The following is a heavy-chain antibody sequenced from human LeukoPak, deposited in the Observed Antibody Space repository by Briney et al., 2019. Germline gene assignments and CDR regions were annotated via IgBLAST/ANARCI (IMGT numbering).Heavy chain of an antibody. CDR1: GFTFSSYA. Sequence: GGSLRLSCAASGFTFSSYAMSWVRQAPGKGLEWVSAISGSGGSTYYADSVKGRFTISRDNSKSTLYLQMNSLRAEDTAVYYCATYYAHVPFDYWGQGTLVTVSS. V-gene: IGHV3-23*01. D-gene: IGHD2/OR15-2a*01. CDR3: ATYYAHVPFDY. CDR2: ISGSGGST. J-gene: IGHJ4*02.